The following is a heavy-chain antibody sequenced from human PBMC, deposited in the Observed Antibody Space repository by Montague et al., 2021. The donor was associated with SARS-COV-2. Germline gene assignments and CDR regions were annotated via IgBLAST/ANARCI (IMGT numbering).Heavy chain of an antibody. J-gene: IGHJ4*02. D-gene: IGHD6-13*01. CDR3: ARHWGIAAAGN. CDR2: INYSGTT. Sequence: SETLSLTCSVSGGSITDRTYYWGCIRQSPGKGLEWIRAINYSGTTYYNPSLKSRVTIPLDTAKNQFSLKMTSVTAADTAVYYCARHWGIAAAGNWGQGTLVTVSS. CDR1: GGSITDRTYY. V-gene: IGHV4-39*01.